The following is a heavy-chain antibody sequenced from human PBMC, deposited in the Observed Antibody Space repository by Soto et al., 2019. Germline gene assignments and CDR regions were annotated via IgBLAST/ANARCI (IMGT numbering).Heavy chain of an antibody. CDR2: IWYDGSNK. CDR1: GFTFSDYY. CDR3: ARVGEAFYGDYLLDYFDY. J-gene: IGHJ4*02. Sequence: AGGSLRLSCAASGFTFSDYYMSWIRQAPGKGLEWVAVIWYDGSNKYYADSVKGRFTISRDNSKNTLYLQMNSLRAEDTAVYYCARVGEAFYGDYLLDYFDYWGQGTLVTVSS. V-gene: IGHV3-33*08. D-gene: IGHD4-17*01.